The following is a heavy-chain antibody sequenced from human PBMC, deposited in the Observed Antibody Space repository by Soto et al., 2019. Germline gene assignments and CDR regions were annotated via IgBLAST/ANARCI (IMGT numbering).Heavy chain of an antibody. CDR3: ARDGPRYCSGGSCYAEDAFDI. Sequence: GGSLRLSCAASGFTFSSYWMHWVRQAPGKGLVWVSRINSDGSSTSYADSVKGRSTISRDNAKNTLYLQMNSLRAEDTAVYYCARDGPRYCSGGSCYAEDAFDIWGQGTMVTVSS. V-gene: IGHV3-74*01. CDR1: GFTFSSYW. CDR2: INSDGSST. D-gene: IGHD2-15*01. J-gene: IGHJ3*02.